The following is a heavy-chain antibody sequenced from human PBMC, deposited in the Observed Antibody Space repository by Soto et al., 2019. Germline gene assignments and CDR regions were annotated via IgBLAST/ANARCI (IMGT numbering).Heavy chain of an antibody. V-gene: IGHV4-30-2*01. D-gene: IGHD2-15*01. CDR3: ARAPAYCSGGSGYVGAFNI. J-gene: IGHJ3*02. Sequence: QRQLQESGSGLVKPSQTLSLTCAVSGGAIRRGGYSWSWIRQPPGKGLEWIGYIYHSGSTYYNPSLKSRVTISVDKSKNQFSLKLSSVTSADTAVYYCARAPAYCSGGSGYVGAFNICGQGTMVTVAS. CDR1: GGAIRRGGYS. CDR2: IYHSGST.